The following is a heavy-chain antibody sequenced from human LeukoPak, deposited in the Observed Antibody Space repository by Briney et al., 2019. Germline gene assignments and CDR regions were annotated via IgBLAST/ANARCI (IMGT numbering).Heavy chain of an antibody. D-gene: IGHD2-15*01. Sequence: GGSLRLSCVASGITFSNYAVSWVRQAPEKGLDWVSVISGSAHKIRYADSVKGRFTISRDNSENIVYLQMNSLRAEDTAVYYCAKDHEFSGYCSGGSCYSFDYWGQGTLVTVSS. CDR3: AKDHEFSGYCSGGSCYSFDY. CDR1: GITFSNYA. V-gene: IGHV3-23*01. CDR2: ISGSAHKI. J-gene: IGHJ4*02.